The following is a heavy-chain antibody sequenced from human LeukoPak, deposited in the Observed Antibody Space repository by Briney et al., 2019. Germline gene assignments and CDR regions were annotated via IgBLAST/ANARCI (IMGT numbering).Heavy chain of an antibody. J-gene: IGHJ6*03. CDR1: GGSFSGYY. CDR3: ARLTVTGGLYYYYYMDV. CDR2: INHSGST. V-gene: IGHV4-34*01. Sequence: SETLSLTSAVYGGSFSGYYWSWIRQPPGKGLEWIGEINHSGSTNYNPSLKSRVTISVDTSKNQFSLKLSSVTAVDTAVYYCARLTVTGGLYYYYYMDVWGKGTTVTVSS. D-gene: IGHD4-17*01.